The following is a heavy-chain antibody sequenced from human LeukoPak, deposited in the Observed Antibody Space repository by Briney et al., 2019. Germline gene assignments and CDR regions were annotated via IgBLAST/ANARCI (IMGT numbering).Heavy chain of an antibody. CDR2: ISSDGSTT. D-gene: IGHD2-2*01. V-gene: IGHV3-74*01. CDR1: GFTFRNSW. CDR3: ATTPGYCFSPTCYEYFQS. Sequence: PGGSLRLFCAASGFTFRNSWMHWVRQAPGKGPVWVSRISSDGSTTSYADSVKGRFTISRDNAENTLYLQLNSLRAEDTAVYYCATTPGYCFSPTCYEYFQSWGQGTLVTVSS. J-gene: IGHJ1*01.